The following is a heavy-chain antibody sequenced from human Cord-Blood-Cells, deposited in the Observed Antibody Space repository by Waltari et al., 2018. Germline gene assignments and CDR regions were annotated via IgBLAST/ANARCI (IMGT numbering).Heavy chain of an antibody. D-gene: IGHD3-9*01. CDR2: IKQDGSEK. CDR1: GFTFSSYW. V-gene: IGHV3-7*01. CDR3: ARDQNYDILTGYYTFYYYYGMDV. J-gene: IGHJ6*02. Sequence: EVQLVESGGGLVQPGGSLRLSCAASGFTFSSYWMSWVRQAPGKGLAWVANIKQDGSEKYYVDSLKGRFTISRDNAKNSLYLQMNSLRAEDTAVYYCARDQNYDILTGYYTFYYYYGMDVWGQGTTVTVSS.